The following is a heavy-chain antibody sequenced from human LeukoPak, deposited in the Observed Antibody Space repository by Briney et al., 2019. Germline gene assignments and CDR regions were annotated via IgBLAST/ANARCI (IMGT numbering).Heavy chain of an antibody. CDR2: ISGSGGST. Sequence: GGSLRLSCAASGFTFSSYAMSWVRQAPGKGLEWVSAISGSGGSTYYADSVKGRFTISRDNSKNTLYLQMNSLRAEDTAVYYCARDSRTVYYYYGMDVWGQGTTVTVSS. CDR1: GFTFSSYA. CDR3: ARDSRTVYYYYGMDV. J-gene: IGHJ6*02. V-gene: IGHV3-23*01.